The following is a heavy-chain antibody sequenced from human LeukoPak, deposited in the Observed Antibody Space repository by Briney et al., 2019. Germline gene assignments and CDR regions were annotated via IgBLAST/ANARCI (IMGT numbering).Heavy chain of an antibody. J-gene: IGHJ4*02. CDR3: AKDQLSTVTTDYFDY. V-gene: IGHV3-23*01. Sequence: GGSLRLSCAASGFTFSSYAMSWVRQAPGKGLEWVSAISGSGGSTYYADSVKGRFTISRDNSKNTLYLQMNSLRAEDTAVYYCAKDQLSTVTTDYFDYWGQGTLVTVSS. CDR1: GFTFSSYA. D-gene: IGHD4-11*01. CDR2: ISGSGGST.